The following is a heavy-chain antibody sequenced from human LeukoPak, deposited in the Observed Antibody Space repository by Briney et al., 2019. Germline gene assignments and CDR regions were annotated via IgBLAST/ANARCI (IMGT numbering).Heavy chain of an antibody. Sequence: GGSLRLSCAASGFTLSSYAMHWVRQAPGKGLEWVAVISYDGSNKYYADSVKGRFTISRDNSKNTLYLQMNSLRAEDTAVYYCAREDIAVAGTYFDPWGQGTLVTVSS. CDR1: GFTLSSYA. CDR3: AREDIAVAGTYFDP. J-gene: IGHJ5*02. CDR2: ISYDGSNK. V-gene: IGHV3-30-3*01. D-gene: IGHD6-19*01.